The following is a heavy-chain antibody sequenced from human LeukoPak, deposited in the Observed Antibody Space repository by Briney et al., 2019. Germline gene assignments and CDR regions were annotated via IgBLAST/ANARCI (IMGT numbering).Heavy chain of an antibody. CDR1: GGTFSSYA. Sequence: ASVKVSCKASGGTFSSYAISWVRQAPGQGLEWMGRIIPILGIANYAQKFQGRVTMTRNTSISTAYMELSSLRSEDTAVYYCARRYYYDSSHFDYWGQGTLVTVSS. J-gene: IGHJ4*02. D-gene: IGHD3-22*01. CDR3: ARRYYYDSSHFDY. V-gene: IGHV1-69*04. CDR2: IIPILGIA.